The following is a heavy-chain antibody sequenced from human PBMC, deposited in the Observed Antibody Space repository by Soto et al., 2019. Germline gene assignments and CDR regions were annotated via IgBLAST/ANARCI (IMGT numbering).Heavy chain of an antibody. V-gene: IGHV4-39*07. CDR1: GGSVSRSNCY. D-gene: IGHD3-3*01. CDR2: IYYTGST. J-gene: IGHJ6*02. Sequence: SETLSLTCTVSGGSVSRSNCYWGWIRQPPGKGLEWIGSIYYTGSTYYNPSLKSRVTISVDTSKNQFSLKLSSVTAADTAVYYCARVNYDFWSGPAPYYYYGMDVWGQGTTVTVSS. CDR3: ARVNYDFWSGPAPYYYYGMDV.